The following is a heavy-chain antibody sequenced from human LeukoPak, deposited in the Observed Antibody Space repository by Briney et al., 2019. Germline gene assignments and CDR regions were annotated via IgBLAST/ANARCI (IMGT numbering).Heavy chain of an antibody. J-gene: IGHJ6*02. CDR1: GESFSGYY. D-gene: IGHD2-2*01. CDR2: IYYSGST. Sequence: PSETLSLTCAVYGESFSGYYWSWIRQPPGKGLEWIGSIYYSGSTYYNPSLKSRVTISVDTSKNQFSLKLSSVTAADTAVYYCARHSPAATYYYYYGMDVWGQGTTVTVSS. CDR3: ARHSPAATYYYYYGMDV. V-gene: IGHV4-34*01.